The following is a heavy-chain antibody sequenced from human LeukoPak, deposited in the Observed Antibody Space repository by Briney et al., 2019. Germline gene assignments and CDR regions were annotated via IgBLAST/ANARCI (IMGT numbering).Heavy chain of an antibody. CDR1: GFTFSSYS. CDR3: ARVSGDY. D-gene: IGHD2/OR15-2a*01. Sequence: GGSLRLSCAASGFTFSSYSMSWVRQAPGKGLEWVSYITSSGSVIHYSDSVRGRFTISRDNAKNSLYLQMNSLRAEDTAVYYCARVSGDYWGQGTLVTVSS. CDR2: ITSSGSVI. J-gene: IGHJ4*02. V-gene: IGHV3-48*04.